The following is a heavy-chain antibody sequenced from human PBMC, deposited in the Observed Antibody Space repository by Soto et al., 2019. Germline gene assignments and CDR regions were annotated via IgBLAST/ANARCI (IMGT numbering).Heavy chain of an antibody. D-gene: IGHD3-10*01. V-gene: IGHV5-10-1*01. CDR1: GYSFTSYW. J-gene: IGHJ5*02. Sequence: PGESLKISCKGSGYSFTSYWISWVRQMPGKGLEWMGRIDPSDSYTNYSPSFQGHVTISADKSISTAYLQWSSLKASDTAMYYCARQARSITMVRGVITTNNWFDLWGQGTLVTVSS. CDR3: ARQARSITMVRGVITTNNWFDL. CDR2: IDPSDSYT.